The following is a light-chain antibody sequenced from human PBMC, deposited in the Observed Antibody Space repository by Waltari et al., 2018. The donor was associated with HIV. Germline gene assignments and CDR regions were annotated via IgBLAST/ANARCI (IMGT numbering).Light chain of an antibody. J-gene: IGKJ3*01. CDR3: QQYYSTPLT. CDR1: QTVLYTSSNKNY. Sequence: DIVMTQSPDSLAVSLGERATINCRSSQTVLYTSSNKNYLAWYQQRPGQPPKLLIYWASTRESGFPDRFSGSGSGTDFTLTISSLQAEDVAVYYCQQYYSTPLTFGPGTKVDIK. CDR2: WAS. V-gene: IGKV4-1*01.